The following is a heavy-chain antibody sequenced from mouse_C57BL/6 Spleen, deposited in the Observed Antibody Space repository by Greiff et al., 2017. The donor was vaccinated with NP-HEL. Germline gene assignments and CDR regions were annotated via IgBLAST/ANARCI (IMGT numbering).Heavy chain of an antibody. J-gene: IGHJ2*01. CDR1: GYTFTSYW. V-gene: IGHV1-64*01. CDR2: IHPNSGST. CDR3: ARGTVVAPFDY. D-gene: IGHD1-1*01. Sequence: VQLQQPGAELVKPGASVKLSCKASGYTFTSYWMHWVKQRPGQGLEWIGMIHPNSGSTNYNEKFKSKATLTVDKSSSTAYMQRSSLTSTDSAVYYCARGTVVAPFDYWGQGTTLTVSS.